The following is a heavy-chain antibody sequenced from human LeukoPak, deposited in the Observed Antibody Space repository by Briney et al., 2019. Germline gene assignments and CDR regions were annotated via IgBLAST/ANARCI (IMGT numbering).Heavy chain of an antibody. CDR3: GRVGGRSKAAKGDAFDI. J-gene: IGHJ3*02. D-gene: IGHD6-6*01. V-gene: IGHV3-21*01. CDR1: GFTFNSYS. Sequence: GGSLRLSRAASGFTFNSYSMNWVRQAPGKGLEWVSSISSGSTYMYYADSVKGRFTISRDNAQNSMYLQMNSLRAEDTAVYYCGRVGGRSKAAKGDAFDIWGQGTMVTVSS. CDR2: ISSGSTYM.